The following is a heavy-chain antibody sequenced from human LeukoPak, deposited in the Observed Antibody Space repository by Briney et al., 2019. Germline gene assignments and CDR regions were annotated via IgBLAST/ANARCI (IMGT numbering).Heavy chain of an antibody. V-gene: IGHV4-59*11. CDR1: GGSISSHY. Sequence: PSETLCLTCTVSGGSISSHYWSWIRQPPGKGLEWIGYIYYSGSTNYNPSLKSRVTISVDTSKNQFSLKLSSVTAADTAVYYCARGGMEMATIDYWGQGTLVTVSS. J-gene: IGHJ4*02. CDR3: ARGGMEMATIDY. D-gene: IGHD5-24*01. CDR2: IYYSGST.